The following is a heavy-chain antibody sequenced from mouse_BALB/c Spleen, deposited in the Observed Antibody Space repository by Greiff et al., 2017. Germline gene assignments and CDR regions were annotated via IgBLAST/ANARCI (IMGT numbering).Heavy chain of an antibody. Sequence: VQLQQSGAELVKPGASVKLSCKASGYTFTSYYMYWVKQRPGQGLEWIGEINPSNGGTNFNEKFKSKATLTVDKSSSTAYMQLSSLTSEDSAVYYCTRLGRGNYAMDYWGQGTSVTVSS. CDR3: TRLGRGNYAMDY. J-gene: IGHJ4*01. CDR2: INPSNGGT. CDR1: GYTFTSYY. V-gene: IGHV1S81*02.